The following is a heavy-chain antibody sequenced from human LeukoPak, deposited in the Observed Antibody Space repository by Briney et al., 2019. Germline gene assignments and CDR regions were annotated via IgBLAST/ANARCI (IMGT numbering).Heavy chain of an antibody. CDR3: ARSPGAFDI. CDR1: GFIFSSYE. Sequence: PGGSLRLSCAASGFIFSSYEMSWVRQAPGKGLEWVSYISSSGRTMYYADSVKGRFTVSRDNAKNSLYLQMNSLRAEDTAVYYCARSPGAFDIWGQGTMVTVSS. V-gene: IGHV3-48*03. J-gene: IGHJ3*02. CDR2: ISSSGRTM.